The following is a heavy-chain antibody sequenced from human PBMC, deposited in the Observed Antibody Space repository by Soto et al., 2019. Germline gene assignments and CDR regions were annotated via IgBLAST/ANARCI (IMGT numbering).Heavy chain of an antibody. CDR2: INHSGST. CDR1: GGSFSGYY. CDR3: ARGLDVVVVAGNHHSNWFDP. V-gene: IGHV4-34*01. Sequence: QVQLQQWGAGLLKPSETLSLTCAVYGGSFSGYYWSWIRQPPGKGLEWIGEINHSGSTNYNPSLKSRVTISVGTSKNQFSLKLSSVTAANTAVYYCARGLDVVVVAGNHHSNWFDPWGQGTLVTVSS. D-gene: IGHD2-15*01. J-gene: IGHJ5*02.